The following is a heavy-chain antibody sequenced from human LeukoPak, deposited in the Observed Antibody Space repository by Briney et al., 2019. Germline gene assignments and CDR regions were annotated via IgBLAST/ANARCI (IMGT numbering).Heavy chain of an antibody. CDR3: ARDVDYYDSSGYYSLGLDY. CDR1: GFTFSSYG. D-gene: IGHD3-22*01. V-gene: IGHV3-33*01. CDR2: IWYDGSDK. Sequence: GGSLRLSCAASGFTFSSYGMHWVRQAPGKGLEWVAVIWYDGSDKYYADSVKGRFTISRDNSKNTLYLQMNSLRAEDTAVYYCARDVDYYDSSGYYSLGLDYWGQGTLVTVSS. J-gene: IGHJ4*02.